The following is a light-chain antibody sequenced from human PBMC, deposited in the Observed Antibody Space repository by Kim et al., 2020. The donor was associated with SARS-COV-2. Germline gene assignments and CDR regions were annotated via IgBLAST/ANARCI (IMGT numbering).Light chain of an antibody. CDR2: KVS. CDR3: MQGTHWVT. V-gene: IGKV2-30*01. J-gene: IGKJ2*01. Sequence: DVVMTQSLLSLSVTLGQPASISCRSSHSLVDSDGDTYLHWFLQRPGQSPRRLIYKVSNRDSGVPERFRGSGSGTDFTLKISRVEAEDIGVYYCMQGTHWVTFGQGTKLEI. CDR1: HSLVDSDGDTY.